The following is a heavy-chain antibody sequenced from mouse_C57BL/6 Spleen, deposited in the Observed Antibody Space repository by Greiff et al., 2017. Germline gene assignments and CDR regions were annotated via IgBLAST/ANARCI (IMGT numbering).Heavy chain of an antibody. D-gene: IGHD1-1*01. J-gene: IGHJ4*01. CDR2: INPNNGGT. CDR1: GYTFTDYN. Sequence: EVQLQQSGPELVKPGASVKIPCKASGYTFTDYNMDWVKQSHGKSLEWIGDINPNNGGTIYNQKFKGKATLTVDKSSSTAYMELNSLTSEDSAVYYCARYYYGSSPRAMDYWGQGTSVTVSS. V-gene: IGHV1-18*01. CDR3: ARYYYGSSPRAMDY.